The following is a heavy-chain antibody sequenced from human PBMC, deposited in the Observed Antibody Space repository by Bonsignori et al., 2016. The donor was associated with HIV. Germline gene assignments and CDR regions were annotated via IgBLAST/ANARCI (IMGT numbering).Heavy chain of an antibody. Sequence: WIRQPPGKGLEWVSGISWNSGSIGYADSVKGRFTISRDNAKNSLYLQMNSLRAEDTALYYCAKVGSRLYYYMDVWGKGTTVTVSS. CDR2: ISWNSGSI. V-gene: IGHV3-9*01. CDR3: AKVGSRLYYYMDV. J-gene: IGHJ6*03. D-gene: IGHD3-10*01.